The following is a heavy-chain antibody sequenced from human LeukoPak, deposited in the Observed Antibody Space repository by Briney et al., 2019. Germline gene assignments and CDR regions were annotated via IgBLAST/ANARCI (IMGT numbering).Heavy chain of an antibody. CDR2: ISSSSLYI. Sequence: PGGSLRLSCAASGFTFSSYSMNWVRQAPGKGLEWVSSISSSSLYIYYADSVKGRFTISRDSAKNSLFLQMNSLRAEDTAVYYCVRDIPKVNQFDFWGQGTLVTVSS. CDR3: VRDIPKVNQFDF. J-gene: IGHJ4*02. CDR1: GFTFSSYS. D-gene: IGHD2-21*01. V-gene: IGHV3-21*01.